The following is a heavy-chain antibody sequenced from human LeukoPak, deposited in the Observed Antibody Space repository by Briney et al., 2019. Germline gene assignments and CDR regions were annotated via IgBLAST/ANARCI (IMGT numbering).Heavy chain of an antibody. CDR3: ARRGYNWSDLYYYYGMDV. J-gene: IGHJ6*02. CDR2: MNPNSGNT. Sequence: GASVKVSCKASGYTFTSYDINWVRQATGQGLEWMGWMNPNSGNTGYAQKFQGRVTMTRNTSISTAYMELSSLRSEDTAVYYCARRGYNWSDLYYYYGMDVWGQGTTVTVSS. CDR1: GYTFTSYD. V-gene: IGHV1-8*01. D-gene: IGHD1-1*01.